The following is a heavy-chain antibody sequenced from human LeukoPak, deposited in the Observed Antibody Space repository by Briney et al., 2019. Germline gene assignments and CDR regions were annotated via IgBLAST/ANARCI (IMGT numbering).Heavy chain of an antibody. D-gene: IGHD5-12*01. V-gene: IGHV3-66*02. CDR2: IYSGGST. CDR3: ARDDVASYAFDI. Sequence: PGGSLRLSCAASGFTLSSNYMSWVRQAPGKGLEWVSVIYSGGSTYYSDSVKGRFTISRDNSKNTLYLQMNSLRAEDTAVYYCARDDVASYAFDIWGQGTMVTVSS. CDR1: GFTLSSNY. J-gene: IGHJ3*02.